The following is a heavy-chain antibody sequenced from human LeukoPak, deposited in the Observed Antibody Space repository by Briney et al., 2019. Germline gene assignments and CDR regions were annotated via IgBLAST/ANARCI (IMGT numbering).Heavy chain of an antibody. CDR1: GYTFTSYG. D-gene: IGHD3-16*01. J-gene: IGHJ4*02. CDR3: VREAVGGTYDY. CDR2: ISAYNGNT. V-gene: IGHV1-18*01. Sequence: GASVKVSCKPAGYTFTSYGISWVRQAPGQGLEWMGWISAYNGNTNYAQKLQGRVTISGDMSTTTGYMELSSLRSEDTAVYFCVREAVGGTYDYWGQGTLVTVSS.